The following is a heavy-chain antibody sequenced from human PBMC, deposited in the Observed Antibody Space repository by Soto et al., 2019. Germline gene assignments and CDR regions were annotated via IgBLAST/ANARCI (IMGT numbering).Heavy chain of an antibody. D-gene: IGHD6-13*01. J-gene: IGHJ4*02. Sequence: LETLSHTCTVSGGSSSSYYWSWIRQPPGKGLEWIGYIYYSGSTNYNPSLKSRVTISVDTSKNQFSLKLSSVTAADTAVYYCARSRWIAAAGPDYWGQGTLVTV. V-gene: IGHV4-59*08. CDR2: IYYSGST. CDR1: GGSSSSYY. CDR3: ARSRWIAAAGPDY.